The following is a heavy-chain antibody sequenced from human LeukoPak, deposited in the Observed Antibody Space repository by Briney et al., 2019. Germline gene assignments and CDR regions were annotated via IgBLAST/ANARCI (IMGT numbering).Heavy chain of an antibody. CDR1: GFTFSSCA. CDR3: AKNRDGYND. V-gene: IGHV3-23*01. D-gene: IGHD5-24*01. CDR2: ISGSGGST. Sequence: HPGGSLRLSCAASGFTFSSCAMSWVRQAPGKGLEWVSAISGSGGSTYYADSVKGQFTISRDNSKNTLYLQMNSLRAEDTAVYYCAKNRDGYNDWGQGTLVTVSS. J-gene: IGHJ4*02.